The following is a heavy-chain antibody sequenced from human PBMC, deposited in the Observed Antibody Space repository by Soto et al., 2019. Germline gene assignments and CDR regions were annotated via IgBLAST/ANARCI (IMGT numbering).Heavy chain of an antibody. CDR2: FDPEDGET. J-gene: IGHJ4*02. V-gene: IGHV1-24*01. D-gene: IGHD2-15*01. Sequence: ASVKVSCKVSGYTLTELSMHWVRQAPGKGLEWMGGFDPEDGETIYAQKFQGRVTMTEDTSTDTAYMELSSLRSEDTAVYYCATTLVNYCSGGSCYFPFFDYSGQGTLVTVSS. CDR1: GYTLTELS. CDR3: ATTLVNYCSGGSCYFPFFDY.